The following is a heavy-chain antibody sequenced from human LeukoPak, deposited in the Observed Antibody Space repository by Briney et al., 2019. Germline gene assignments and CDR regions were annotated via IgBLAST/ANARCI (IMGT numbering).Heavy chain of an antibody. D-gene: IGHD3-22*01. V-gene: IGHV6-1*01. CDR3: AKVDYYDSSGSLVDY. J-gene: IGHJ4*02. CDR1: GDSVSSNSAA. CDR2: TYYRSRWYT. Sequence: SQTLSLTCAISGDSVSSNSAAWNWIRQSPSRGLEWLGRTYYRSRWYTDYAVSVKSRINISPDTSRNQFSLKLDSVTPEDTAVYYCAKVDYYDSSGSLVDYWGQGTLVTVSS.